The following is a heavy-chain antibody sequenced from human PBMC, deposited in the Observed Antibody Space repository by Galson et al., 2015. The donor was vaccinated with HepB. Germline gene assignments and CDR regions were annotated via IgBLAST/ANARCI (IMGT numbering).Heavy chain of an antibody. CDR2: FDPEDGET. Sequence: SVKVSCKVSGYTLTELSMHWVRQAPGIGLEWMGGFDPEDGETIYAQKFQGRVTMTEDTSTDTAYMELSSLRSEDTAVYYCATNKRLRYFDWSPGYYGMDVWGQGTTVTVSS. J-gene: IGHJ6*02. CDR1: GYTLTELS. CDR3: ATNKRLRYFDWSPGYYGMDV. D-gene: IGHD3-9*01. V-gene: IGHV1-24*01.